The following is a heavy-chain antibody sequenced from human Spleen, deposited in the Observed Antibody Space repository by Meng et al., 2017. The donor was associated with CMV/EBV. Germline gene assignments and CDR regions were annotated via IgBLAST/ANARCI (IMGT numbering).Heavy chain of an antibody. J-gene: IGHJ5*02. D-gene: IGHD6-6*01. V-gene: IGHV4-39*01. CDR2: IYYSGST. CDR1: GGTISSSSYD. Sequence: GGTISSSSYDWGWIRHPPGKGLEWIGSIYYSGSTYYTPSLKSRVTISVDTSKNQFSLKLSSVTAADTAVYYCARIRLIAARPDWFDPWGQGTLVTVSS. CDR3: ARIRLIAARPDWFDP.